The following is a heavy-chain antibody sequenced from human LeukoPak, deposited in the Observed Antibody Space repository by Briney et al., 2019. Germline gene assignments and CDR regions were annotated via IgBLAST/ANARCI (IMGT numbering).Heavy chain of an antibody. Sequence: PGGSLRLSCAASGFTFSAFAMTWVRQAPGKGLEWVSLIRGSGGITYYADSVNGRFTISRDNSKNTLYLQMHSLRAEDTAVYYCAARAGEVAVPFDYWGQGTLVTVSS. CDR2: IRGSGGIT. J-gene: IGHJ4*02. CDR3: AARAGEVAVPFDY. V-gene: IGHV3-23*01. CDR1: GFTFSAFA. D-gene: IGHD2-15*01.